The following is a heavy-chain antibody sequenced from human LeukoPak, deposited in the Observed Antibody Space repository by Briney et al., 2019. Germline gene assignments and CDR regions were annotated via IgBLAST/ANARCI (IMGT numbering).Heavy chain of an antibody. CDR3: ARDSVLGTYYYDSSGYYFWDRGAFDI. V-gene: IGHV4-61*02. J-gene: IGHJ3*02. D-gene: IGHD3-22*01. CDR2: IYTSGST. Sequence: PSETLSLTCTVSGGSISSGSYYWSWIRQPAGKGLEWIGRIYTSGSTNYNPSLKSRVTISVDTSKNQFSLKLSSVTAADTAVYYCARDSVLGTYYYDSSGYYFWDRGAFDIWGQGTMVTVSS. CDR1: GGSISSGSYY.